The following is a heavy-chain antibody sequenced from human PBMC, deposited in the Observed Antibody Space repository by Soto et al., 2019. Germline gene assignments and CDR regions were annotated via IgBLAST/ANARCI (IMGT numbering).Heavy chain of an antibody. CDR3: ATYIRFLEWLFDY. J-gene: IGHJ4*02. CDR2: FDPEDGET. D-gene: IGHD3-3*01. V-gene: IGHV1-24*01. CDR1: GYTLTELS. Sequence: ASVKVSCKVSGYTLTELSMHWVRQAPGKGLEWMGGFDPEDGETIYAQKYQGRVTMTEDTSTDTAYMELSSLRSEDTAVYYCATYIRFLEWLFDYWGQGTLVTVSS.